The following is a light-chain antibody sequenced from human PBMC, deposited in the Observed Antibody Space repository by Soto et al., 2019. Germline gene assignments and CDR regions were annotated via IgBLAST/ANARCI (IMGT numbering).Light chain of an antibody. Sequence: EIVLTQSPGTLSLSPGERATLSCRASQSVSSSYLAWYQQKPGQAPRLLMYGASSRATGIPDRFSGSGSGTDFTLTISSLQPEDAAVYYCQPYGSSPPTFGQGTKLEIK. CDR3: QPYGSSPPT. J-gene: IGKJ2*01. V-gene: IGKV3-20*01. CDR1: QSVSSSY. CDR2: GAS.